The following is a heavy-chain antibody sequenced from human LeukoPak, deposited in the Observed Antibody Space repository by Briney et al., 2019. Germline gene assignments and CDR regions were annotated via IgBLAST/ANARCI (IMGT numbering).Heavy chain of an antibody. V-gene: IGHV3-23*01. D-gene: IGHD2-8*01. CDR3: ANGNRCTSPNCLGYYYFYMDV. CDR2: ISGSGDST. Sequence: GGSLRLSCAASGFTFRSYAMSWVRQAPGKGLEWVSGISGSGDSTYYADSVKGRFTVSRDNSKSTLYLQMNSLRAEDTAVYYCANGNRCTSPNCLGYYYFYMDVWGKGTTVTVSS. J-gene: IGHJ6*03. CDR1: GFTFRSYA.